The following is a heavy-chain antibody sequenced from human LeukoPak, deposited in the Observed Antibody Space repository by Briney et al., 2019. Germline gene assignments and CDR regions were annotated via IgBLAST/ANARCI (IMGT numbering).Heavy chain of an antibody. Sequence: SETLSLTCTVSGGSISSSSYYWGWIRQPPGKGLEWIGSIYYSGSTYYNPSLKSRVTISVDTSKNQFSLKLSSVTAADTAVYYCARQGLTSSSSEVDYYYMDVWGKGTTVTVSS. V-gene: IGHV4-39*01. D-gene: IGHD6-6*01. CDR2: IYYSGST. CDR3: ARQGLTSSSSEVDYYYMDV. CDR1: GGSISSSSYY. J-gene: IGHJ6*03.